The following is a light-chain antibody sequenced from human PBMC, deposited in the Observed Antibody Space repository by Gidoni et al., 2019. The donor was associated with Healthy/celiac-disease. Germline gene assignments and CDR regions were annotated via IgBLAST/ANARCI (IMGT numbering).Light chain of an antibody. J-gene: IGKJ5*01. Sequence: EIVLTQSPGTLSLSPGERATLSCRASQSVSSSYLAGYQQKPGQAPMLLIYGASSRATGIPDRFSGSGSGTDFTLTISRLEPEDFAVYYCQQYGSSITFGQGTRLGIK. CDR3: QQYGSSIT. V-gene: IGKV3-20*01. CDR2: GAS. CDR1: QSVSSSY.